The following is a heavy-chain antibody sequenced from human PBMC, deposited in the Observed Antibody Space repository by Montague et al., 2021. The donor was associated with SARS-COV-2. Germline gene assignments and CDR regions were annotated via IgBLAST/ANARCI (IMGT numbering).Heavy chain of an antibody. CDR1: GGSISSSSYY. Sequence: SETRSLTCTVSGGSISSSSYYWGWIRQPPGKGLEWIGSIYYSGTTYYNPSLKSRVTISVDTSKNQFSLKLSSVTAADTAVYYCARHVRSLMVRGPDFDYWGQGTLVNVSS. J-gene: IGHJ4*02. D-gene: IGHD3-10*01. CDR3: ARHVRSLMVRGPDFDY. CDR2: IYYSGTT. V-gene: IGHV4-39*01.